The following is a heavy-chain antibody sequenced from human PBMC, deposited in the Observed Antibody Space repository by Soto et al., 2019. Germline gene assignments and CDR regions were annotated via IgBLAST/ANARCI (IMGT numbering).Heavy chain of an antibody. CDR3: VGGWYSWEFDY. Sequence: QVQLQESGPGLVKPSQTLSLTCTVSGGSISSGDYYWSWIRQPPGKGLEWIGYIYYSGRTYYNPSLKNRVTIAVDTSKNQFSLELSSVTAADTAVYYCVGGWYSWEFDYWGQGTLVTVSS. J-gene: IGHJ4*02. D-gene: IGHD6-19*01. V-gene: IGHV4-30-4*01. CDR1: GGSISSGDYY. CDR2: IYYSGRT.